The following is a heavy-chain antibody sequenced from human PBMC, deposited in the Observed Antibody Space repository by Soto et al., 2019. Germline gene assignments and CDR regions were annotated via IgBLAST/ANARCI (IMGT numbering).Heavy chain of an antibody. CDR3: ARRKYNATYYYYYMDV. CDR2: IYYSGST. J-gene: IGHJ6*03. Sequence: SETLSLTCTVSGGSISSYYWSWIRQPPGKGLEWIGYIYYSGSTNYNPSLKSRVTISVDTSKNQFSLKLSSVTAADTAVYYCARRKYNATYYYYYMDVWGKGTTVTVSS. D-gene: IGHD2-15*01. CDR1: GGSISSYY. V-gene: IGHV4-59*08.